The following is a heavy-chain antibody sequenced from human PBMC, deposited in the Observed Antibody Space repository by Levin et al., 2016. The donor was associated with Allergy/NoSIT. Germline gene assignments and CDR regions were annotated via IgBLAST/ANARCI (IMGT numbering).Heavy chain of an antibody. CDR2: IYPGDSDT. Sequence: VRQMPGKGLEWMGIIYPGDSDTRYSPSFQGQVTISADKSISTAYLQWSSLKASDTAMYYCARVRMTEYSSSSGNAFDIWGQGTMVTVSS. CDR3: ARVRMTEYSSSSGNAFDI. V-gene: IGHV5-51*01. D-gene: IGHD6-6*01. J-gene: IGHJ3*02.